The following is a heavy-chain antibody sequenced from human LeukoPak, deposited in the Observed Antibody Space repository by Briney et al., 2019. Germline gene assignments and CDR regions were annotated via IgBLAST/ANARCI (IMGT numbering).Heavy chain of an antibody. CDR3: ARSRVGSSGWYYFDY. Sequence: AGGSLRLSCAASGFTFSSYAMHWVRQAPGKGLEWVAVISYDGSNKYYADSVKGRFTISRDNSKNTLYLQMNSLRAEDTAMYYCARSRVGSSGWYYFDYWGQGTLVTVSS. CDR1: GFTFSSYA. CDR2: ISYDGSNK. V-gene: IGHV3-30-3*01. D-gene: IGHD6-19*01. J-gene: IGHJ4*02.